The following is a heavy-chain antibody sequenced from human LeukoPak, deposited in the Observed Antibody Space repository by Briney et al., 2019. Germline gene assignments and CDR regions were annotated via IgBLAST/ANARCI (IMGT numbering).Heavy chain of an antibody. CDR1: GGSFSGYY. J-gene: IGHJ4*02. CDR3: AREADYGGKGLDY. CDR2: IDHSGST. V-gene: IGHV4-34*01. D-gene: IGHD4-23*01. Sequence: SETLSLTCAVYGGSFSGYYWSWIRQPPGKGLEWIGEIDHSGSTNYSPSLKSRVTISVDKSKNQFSLKLSSVTAADTAVYYCAREADYGGKGLDYWGQGTLVTVSS.